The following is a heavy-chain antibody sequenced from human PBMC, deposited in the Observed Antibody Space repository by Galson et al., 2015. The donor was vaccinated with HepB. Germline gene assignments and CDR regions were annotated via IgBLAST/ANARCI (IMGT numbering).Heavy chain of an antibody. CDR1: GFTFSSYG. J-gene: IGHJ5*02. V-gene: IGHV3-30*02. CDR2: IRYDGSNK. D-gene: IGHD3-22*01. Sequence: SLRLSCAASGFTFSSYGIHWVRQAPGKGLEWVAFIRYDGSNKYYADSVKGRFTISRDNSKNTLYLQMNSLRAEDTAVYYCSPDYYDSSGEIPWGQGTLVTVSS. CDR3: SPDYYDSSGEIP.